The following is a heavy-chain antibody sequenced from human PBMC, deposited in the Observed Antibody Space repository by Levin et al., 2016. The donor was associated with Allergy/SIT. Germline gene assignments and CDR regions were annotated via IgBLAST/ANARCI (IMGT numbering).Heavy chain of an antibody. J-gene: IGHJ5*02. V-gene: IGHV4-31*03. D-gene: IGHD2-15*01. CDR3: ASWGYCSGGSCYGRFDP. CDR1: GGSISSGGYY. CDR2: IYYSGST. Sequence: SETLSLTCTVSGGSISSGGYYWSWIRQHPGKGLEWIGYIYYSGSTYYNPSLKSRVTISVDTSKNQFSLKLSSVTAADTAVYYCASWGYCSGGSCYGRFDPWGQGTLVTVSS.